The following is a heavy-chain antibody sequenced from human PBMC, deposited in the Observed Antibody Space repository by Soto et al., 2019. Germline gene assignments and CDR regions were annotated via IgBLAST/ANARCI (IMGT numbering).Heavy chain of an antibody. CDR2: IYYSGST. J-gene: IGHJ3*02. Sequence: QVQLQESGPGLVKPSQTLSLTCTVSGGSISSGGYYWSWIRQHPGKGLEWIGYIYYSGSTYYNPSLKSRVTISVDTSKNQFSLKLSSVTATDTAVYYCARESRSSWYSGGVDIWGQGTMVTVSS. CDR1: GGSISSGGYY. CDR3: ARESRSSWYSGGVDI. D-gene: IGHD6-13*01. V-gene: IGHV4-31*03.